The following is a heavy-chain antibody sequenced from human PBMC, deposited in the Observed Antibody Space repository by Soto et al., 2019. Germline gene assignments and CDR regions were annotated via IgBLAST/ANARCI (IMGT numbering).Heavy chain of an antibody. J-gene: IGHJ6*02. CDR3: ARATRYCSGGSCHV. CDR1: GFTVSSNY. V-gene: IGHV3-53*01. Sequence: GGSLRLSCAASGFTVSSNYMSWVRQAPGKGLEWVSVIYSGGSTYYADSVKGRFTISRDNSKNTLYLRMNSLRAKDTAVYYCARATRYCSGGSCHVWGQGTTVTVSS. D-gene: IGHD2-15*01. CDR2: IYSGGST.